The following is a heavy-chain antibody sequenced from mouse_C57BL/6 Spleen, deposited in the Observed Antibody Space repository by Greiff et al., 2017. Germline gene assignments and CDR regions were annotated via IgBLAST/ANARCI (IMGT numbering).Heavy chain of an antibody. CDR3: ARSDAWFAY. J-gene: IGHJ3*01. Sequence: VKLVESGAELARPGASVKMSCKASGYTFTSYTMHWVKQRPGQGLEWIGYINPSSGYTKYNQKFKDKATLTADKSSSTAYMQLSSLTSEDSAVYYCARSDAWFAYWGQGTLVTVSA. CDR1: GYTFTSYT. CDR2: INPSSGYT. V-gene: IGHV1-4*01.